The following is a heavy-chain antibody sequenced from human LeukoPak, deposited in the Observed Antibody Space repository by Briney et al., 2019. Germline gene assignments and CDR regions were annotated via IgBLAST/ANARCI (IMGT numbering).Heavy chain of an antibody. V-gene: IGHV3-7*01. Sequence: GGSLRLSCAASGFTFSSYWMSWVRQSPGKGLECVANIKPDGSEKYFMDSVKGRFTISRDNAKNALYLEMNSLRAEDTAEYFCARERMYSGSGSTYPYYDYWGQGTLVTVSS. D-gene: IGHD3-10*01. CDR2: IKPDGSEK. CDR3: ARERMYSGSGSTYPYYDY. J-gene: IGHJ4*02. CDR1: GFTFSSYW.